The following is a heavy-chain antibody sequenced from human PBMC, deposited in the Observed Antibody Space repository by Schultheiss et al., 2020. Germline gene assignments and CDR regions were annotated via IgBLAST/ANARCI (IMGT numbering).Heavy chain of an antibody. Sequence: SQTLSLTCTVSGGSISSYYWSWIRQHPGKGLEWIGYIYYSGSTYYNPSLKSRVTISVDTSKNQFSLKLSSVTAADTAVYYCARGPLYYYYGMDVWGQGTTVTVSS. J-gene: IGHJ6*02. CDR3: ARGPLYYYYGMDV. V-gene: IGHV4-31*03. CDR1: GGSISSYY. CDR2: IYYSGST.